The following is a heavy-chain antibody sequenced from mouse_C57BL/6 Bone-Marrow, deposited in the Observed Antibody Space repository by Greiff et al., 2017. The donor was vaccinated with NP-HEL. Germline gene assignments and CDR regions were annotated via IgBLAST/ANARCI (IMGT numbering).Heavy chain of an antibody. CDR3: ARSNPLFY. V-gene: IGHV5-6*01. J-gene: IGHJ2*01. D-gene: IGHD2-5*01. CDR2: ISSGGSYT. Sequence: EVKLMESGGDLVKPGGSLKLSCAASGFTFSSYGMSWVRQTPDKRLEWVATISSGGSYTYYPDSVKGRFTISRDNAKNTLYLQMSSLKSEDTAMYYCARSNPLFYWGQGTTLTVSS. CDR1: GFTFSSYG.